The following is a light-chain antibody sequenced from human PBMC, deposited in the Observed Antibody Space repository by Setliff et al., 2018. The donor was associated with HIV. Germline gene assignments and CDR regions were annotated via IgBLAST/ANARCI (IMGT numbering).Light chain of an antibody. Sequence: QSVLTQPPSVSGAPGQRLTISCTGSSSNIGARFSVHWYQHLPGAAPKLLIYDDNNRPSGVPDRFSGSKSGTSASLAITGLQAEDEADYYCQSYDSSLTGYVFGTGTKVTV. J-gene: IGLJ1*01. CDR2: DDN. CDR3: QSYDSSLTGYV. CDR1: SSNIGARFS. V-gene: IGLV1-40*01.